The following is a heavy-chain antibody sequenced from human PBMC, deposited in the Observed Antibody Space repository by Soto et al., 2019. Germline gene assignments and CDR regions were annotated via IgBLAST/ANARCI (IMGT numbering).Heavy chain of an antibody. J-gene: IGHJ4*02. CDR3: ARDPGAKLSSS. Sequence: SVKVSCKASGGTFSSYRLNWVRQARGQGLEWLGGIVPIYRTADYAQKFQGRVTITADESTRTVYMEMSSLKSQDTALYYCARDPGAKLSSSWGQGSLVTVSS. D-gene: IGHD6-13*01. CDR2: IVPIYRTA. CDR1: GGTFSSYR. V-gene: IGHV1-69*13.